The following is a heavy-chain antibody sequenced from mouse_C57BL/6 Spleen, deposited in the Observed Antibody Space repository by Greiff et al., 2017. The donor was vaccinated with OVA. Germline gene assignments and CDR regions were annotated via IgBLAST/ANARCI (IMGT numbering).Heavy chain of an antibody. Sequence: QVQLQQSGAELVRPGASVTLSCKASGYTFTDYEMHWVKQTPVHGLEWIGAIDPETGGTAYNQKFKGKAILTADKSSSTAYMELRSLISEDSAVYYCTRYGAMDYWGQGTSVTVSS. CDR2: IDPETGGT. CDR3: TRYGAMDY. V-gene: IGHV1-15*01. J-gene: IGHJ4*01. CDR1: GYTFTDYE. D-gene: IGHD1-1*02.